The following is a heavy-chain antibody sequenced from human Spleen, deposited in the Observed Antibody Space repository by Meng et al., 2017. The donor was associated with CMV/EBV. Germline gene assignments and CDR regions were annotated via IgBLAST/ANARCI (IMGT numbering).Heavy chain of an antibody. Sequence: GGSLRLSCSASGFTFTNYGMHWVRQAPGKGLEWVAVIRYDGNNRYYADSVKGRFTISRDNSKNTGYLQMNSLRTEDTAVYYCAKAPPLIMGPTPPDYWGQGTLVTVSS. D-gene: IGHD1-26*01. J-gene: IGHJ4*02. CDR2: IRYDGNNR. CDR1: GFTFTNYG. V-gene: IGHV3-30*02. CDR3: AKAPPLIMGPTPPDY.